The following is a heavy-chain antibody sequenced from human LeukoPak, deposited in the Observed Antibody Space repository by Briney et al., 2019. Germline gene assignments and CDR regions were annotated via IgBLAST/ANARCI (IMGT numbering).Heavy chain of an antibody. Sequence: GGSLRLSCAASGFTFSSYAMHWVRQAPGKGLEWVAVISYDGSNKYYADSVKGRFTISRDNSKNTLYLQMNSLRAEDTAVYYCARVGGYSYYYYYYYMDVWGKGTTVTVSS. CDR1: GFTFSSYA. D-gene: IGHD5-18*01. CDR3: ARVGGYSYYYYYYYMDV. V-gene: IGHV3-30*04. CDR2: ISYDGSNK. J-gene: IGHJ6*03.